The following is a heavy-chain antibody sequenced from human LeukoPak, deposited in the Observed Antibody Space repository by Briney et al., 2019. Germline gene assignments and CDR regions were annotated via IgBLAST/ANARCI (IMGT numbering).Heavy chain of an antibody. D-gene: IGHD3-10*01. CDR2: IYTSGST. CDR1: GGSISSYY. V-gene: IGHV4-4*07. J-gene: IGHJ5*02. Sequence: SETLSLTCTVSGGSISSYYWSWIRQPAGKGLEWIGRIYTSGSTNYNPSLKSRVTMSVDTSKNQFSLKLSSVTAADTAVYYCARHINAGYGVTNWFDPWGQGTLVTVSS. CDR3: ARHINAGYGVTNWFDP.